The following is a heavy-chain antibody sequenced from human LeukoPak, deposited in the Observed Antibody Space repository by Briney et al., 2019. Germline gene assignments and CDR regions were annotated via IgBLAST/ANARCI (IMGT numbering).Heavy chain of an antibody. D-gene: IGHD2-15*01. CDR1: GGSFTIYY. Sequence: PSETLSLTCTVSGGSFTIYYWSWIRQPAGKGLEWIGRIYTSGSTNYNPSLKSRVTMSVDTSKNQFSLKLSSVTAADTAVYYCARDKCSGGSCYPAPFDPWGQGTLVTVSS. J-gene: IGHJ5*02. CDR2: IYTSGST. V-gene: IGHV4-4*07. CDR3: ARDKCSGGSCYPAPFDP.